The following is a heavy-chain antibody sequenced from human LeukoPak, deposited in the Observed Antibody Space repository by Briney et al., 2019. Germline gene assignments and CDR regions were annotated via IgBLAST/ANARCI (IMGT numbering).Heavy chain of an antibody. J-gene: IGHJ4*02. CDR3: VVTSRTLNCDY. D-gene: IGHD5-12*01. Sequence: GGSLRLSCAASGFTFSSYCMFWVRQAPGKGLEWLAYIRPDGSNKNYVNAVKGRFTISRDNARTSVSLQMDSLSAEGTAVYYCVVTSRTLNCDYWGQGTQVTVSS. CDR2: IRPDGSNK. CDR1: GFTFSSYC. V-gene: IGHV3-7*01.